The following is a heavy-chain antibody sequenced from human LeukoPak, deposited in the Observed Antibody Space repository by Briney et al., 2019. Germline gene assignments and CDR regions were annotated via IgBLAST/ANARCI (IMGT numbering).Heavy chain of an antibody. CDR2: IHHSGST. Sequence: PSETLSLTCTVSGGSIRRDDDYWTWIRQHPGWGLEWIGYIHHSGSTYYNPSLKSRVTISVDTSKNQFSLNLSSVTAADTAVYYCARRVAAAGIYYFDYWGQGTLVTVSS. CDR1: GGSIRRDDDY. J-gene: IGHJ4*02. V-gene: IGHV4-31*03. CDR3: ARRVAAAGIYYFDY. D-gene: IGHD6-13*01.